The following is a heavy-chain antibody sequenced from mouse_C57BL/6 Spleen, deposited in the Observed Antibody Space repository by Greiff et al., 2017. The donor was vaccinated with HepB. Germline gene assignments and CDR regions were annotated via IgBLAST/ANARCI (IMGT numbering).Heavy chain of an antibody. D-gene: IGHD2-5*01. CDR1: GYTFTDYN. Sequence: EVQLQQSGPELVKPGASVKMSCKASGYTFTDYNMHWVKQSHGKSLEWIGYINPNNGGTSYNQKFKGKATLTVNKSSSTAYMELRSLTSEDSAVCYCARDSNYYAWFAYWGQGTLVTVSA. J-gene: IGHJ3*01. CDR3: ARDSNYYAWFAY. CDR2: INPNNGGT. V-gene: IGHV1-22*01.